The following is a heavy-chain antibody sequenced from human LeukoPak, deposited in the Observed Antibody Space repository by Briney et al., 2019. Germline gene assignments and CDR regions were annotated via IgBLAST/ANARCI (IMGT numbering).Heavy chain of an antibody. V-gene: IGHV4-34*01. CDR1: GGSFSGYY. CDR3: ARGKAPTYYYGSGSSRPFDY. J-gene: IGHJ4*02. Sequence: SETLSLTCAVYGGSFSGYYWSWIRQPPGKGLEWIGEINHSGSTNYNPSLKSRVTISVDTSKNQFSLKLSSVTAAGTAVYYCARGKAPTYYYGSGSSRPFDYWGQGTLVTVSS. CDR2: INHSGST. D-gene: IGHD3-10*01.